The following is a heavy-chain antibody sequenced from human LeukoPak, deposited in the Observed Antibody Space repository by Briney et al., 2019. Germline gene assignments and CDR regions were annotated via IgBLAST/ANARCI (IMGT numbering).Heavy chain of an antibody. J-gene: IGHJ4*02. D-gene: IGHD6-19*01. CDR1: EYTFTGYY. V-gene: IGHV1-2*02. CDR2: INPNSGGT. CDR3: ATDIAVAGKGTYYFDY. Sequence: ASVKVSCKGSEYTFTGYYMHLVRQAPGQGLEWMGWINPNSGGTNYAQKFQGRVTMTRDTSISTAYMELSRLRSDDTAVYYCATDIAVAGKGTYYFDYWGQGTLVTVSS.